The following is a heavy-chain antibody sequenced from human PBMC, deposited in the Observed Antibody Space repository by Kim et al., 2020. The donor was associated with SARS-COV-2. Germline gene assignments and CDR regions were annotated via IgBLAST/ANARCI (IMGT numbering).Heavy chain of an antibody. CDR3: TTAPPSGYSGYDY. J-gene: IGHJ4*02. V-gene: IGHV3-15*01. Sequence: YAAPVKGRITISRDESKNTLYLQMNSLKTEDTAVDYCTTAPPSGYSGYDYWGQGTLVTVSS. D-gene: IGHD5-12*01.